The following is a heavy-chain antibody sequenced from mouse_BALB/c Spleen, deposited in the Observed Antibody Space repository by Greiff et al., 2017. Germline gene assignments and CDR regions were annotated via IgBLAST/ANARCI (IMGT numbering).Heavy chain of an antibody. D-gene: IGHD1-2*01. J-gene: IGHJ2*01. CDR3: ARREFYYGYDYFDY. V-gene: IGHV5-6-5*01. CDR2: ISSGGST. CDR1: GFTFSSYA. Sequence: EVQGMESGGGLVKPGGSLKLSCAASGFTFSSYAMSWVRQTPEKRLEWVASISSGGSTYYPDSVKGRFTISRDNARNILYLQMSSLRSEDTAMYYCARREFYYGYDYFDYWGQGTTLTVSS.